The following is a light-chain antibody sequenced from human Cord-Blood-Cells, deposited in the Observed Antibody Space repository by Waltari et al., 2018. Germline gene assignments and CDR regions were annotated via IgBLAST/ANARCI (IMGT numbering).Light chain of an antibody. CDR1: SSDVGGYNY. CDR3: SSYTSSNPYV. CDR2: DVS. V-gene: IGLV2-14*03. Sequence: QSALTQPAPVSGSPGQPIPIPCTGTSSDVGGYNYVFWYQQHPGKAPKLMIYDVSNRPSGVSNRFSGSKSGNTASLTISGLQAEDEADYYCSSYTSSNPYVFGTGTKVTVL. J-gene: IGLJ1*01.